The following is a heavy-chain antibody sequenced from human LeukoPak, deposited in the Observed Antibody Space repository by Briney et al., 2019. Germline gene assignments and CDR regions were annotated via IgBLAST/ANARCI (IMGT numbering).Heavy chain of an antibody. CDR2: IYTSGST. D-gene: IGHD4-17*01. J-gene: IGHJ2*01. CDR3: ARGGWGLRPGIWYFDL. Sequence: SETLSLTCTVSGGSISSYYWSWIRQPAGKGLEWIGRIYTSGSTNYNPSLKSRVTMSVDTSKNQFSLKLSSVTDADTAVYYCARGGWGLRPGIWYFDLWGRGTLVTVSS. V-gene: IGHV4-4*07. CDR1: GGSISSYY.